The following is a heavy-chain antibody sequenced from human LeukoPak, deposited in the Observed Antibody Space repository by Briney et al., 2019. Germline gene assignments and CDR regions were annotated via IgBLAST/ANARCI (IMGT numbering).Heavy chain of an antibody. D-gene: IGHD3-3*01. CDR1: GGSISSSSYY. V-gene: IGHV4-39*01. CDR3: AISYYDFWSGHHTKNWFDP. Sequence: SETLSLTCTVSGGSISSSSYYWGWIRKPPGKGLEWIGSIYYSGSTYYNPSLKSRVTISVDTSMNQFSLKLSSVAAADTAVYYCAISYYDFWSGHHTKNWFDPWGQGTLVTVSS. CDR2: IYYSGST. J-gene: IGHJ5*02.